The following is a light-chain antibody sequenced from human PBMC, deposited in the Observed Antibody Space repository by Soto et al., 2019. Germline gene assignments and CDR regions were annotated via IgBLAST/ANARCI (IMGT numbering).Light chain of an antibody. CDR3: QQYNNWPPWT. J-gene: IGKJ1*01. CDR1: QSVSDN. V-gene: IGKV3-15*01. Sequence: ETVMTQTPATLSLSPGERATLSCRASQSVSDNLAWYQQKPGQAPRLIIYTASIRATGIPARFSGSGSGTEFTLTISSLQSEDFAIYYCQQYNNWPPWTFGQGTKVEIK. CDR2: TAS.